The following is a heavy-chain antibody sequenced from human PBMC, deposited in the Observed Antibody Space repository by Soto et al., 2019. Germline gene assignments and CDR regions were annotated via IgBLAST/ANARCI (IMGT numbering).Heavy chain of an antibody. CDR3: SGRRRWVGATSDRAFDI. J-gene: IGHJ3*02. V-gene: IGHV3-23*01. CDR1: GFTFSSYA. CDR2: ISGSGGST. D-gene: IGHD1-26*01. Sequence: EAQLLESGGDLVQPGGSLRLSCAASGFTFSSYAMSWVRQAPGKGLEWVSAISGSGGSTYYADSVKGRFTISRDNSKNTVFLQRNSLRADDTAVYYCSGRRRWVGATSDRAFDIWGQGTMVTVSS.